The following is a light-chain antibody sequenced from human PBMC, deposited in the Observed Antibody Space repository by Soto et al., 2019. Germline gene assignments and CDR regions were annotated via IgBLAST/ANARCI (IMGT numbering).Light chain of an antibody. CDR1: RSVSSN. CDR3: QQYNNWPPWT. Sequence: EIVMTQSPATLSVSPGERATLSCRASRSVSSNLAWYQQKPGQAPRLLIYGASTRATGIPARFSGSGSGTEFTLTISSLQSEDFAVYYCQQYNNWPPWTFGQGTKVDTK. CDR2: GAS. V-gene: IGKV3-15*01. J-gene: IGKJ1*01.